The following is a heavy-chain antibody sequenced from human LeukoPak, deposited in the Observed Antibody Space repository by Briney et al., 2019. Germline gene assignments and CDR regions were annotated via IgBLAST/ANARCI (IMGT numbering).Heavy chain of an antibody. Sequence: GGSLRLSCAASGFTVSSNYMSWVRQAPGKGLEWVSIIYTGDNTYYADSVKGRFTISRDNSKNTLYLQMNSLRAEDTAVYYCAKDSYYDYVWGSYRYTNQFDYWGQGTLVTVSS. CDR1: GFTVSSNY. V-gene: IGHV3-53*01. CDR3: AKDSYYDYVWGSYRYTNQFDY. D-gene: IGHD3-16*02. J-gene: IGHJ4*02. CDR2: IYTGDNT.